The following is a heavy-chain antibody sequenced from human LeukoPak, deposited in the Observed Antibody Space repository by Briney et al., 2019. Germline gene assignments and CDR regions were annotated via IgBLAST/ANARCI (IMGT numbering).Heavy chain of an antibody. CDR3: ARAMTAMVLDY. V-gene: IGHV3-30*03. D-gene: IGHD5-18*01. J-gene: IGHJ4*02. CDR2: LSYDGSNK. Sequence: PGGSLRLSCAASGFTFSDHYMDWVRQAPGKGLEWVAVLSYDGSNKYYADSVKGRFTISRDNSKNTLYLQMDSLRPEDTAVYYCARAMTAMVLDYWGQGTLVTVSS. CDR1: GFTFSDHY.